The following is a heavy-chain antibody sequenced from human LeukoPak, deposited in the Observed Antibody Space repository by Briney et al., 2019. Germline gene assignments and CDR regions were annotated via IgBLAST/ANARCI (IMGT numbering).Heavy chain of an antibody. CDR1: GGTFSSYA. J-gene: IGHJ5*02. CDR2: IIPILGIA. D-gene: IGHD2-2*01. CDR3: ARIYCSSTSCYGWFDP. Sequence: SVKVSCKASGGTFSSYAINWVRQAPGQGLEWMGRIIPILGIANYAQKFQGRVTITADKSTSTAYMELSSLRSGDTAVYYCARIYCSSTSCYGWFDPWGQGTLVTVSS. V-gene: IGHV1-69*04.